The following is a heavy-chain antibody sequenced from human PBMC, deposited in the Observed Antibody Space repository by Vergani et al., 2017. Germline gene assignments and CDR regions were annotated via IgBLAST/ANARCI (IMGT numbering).Heavy chain of an antibody. CDR1: GFTFSSYS. CDR2: ISSSSSYI. V-gene: IGHV3-21*01. D-gene: IGHD2-2*01. Sequence: EVQLVESGGGLVKPGGSLRLSCAASGFTFSSYSMNWVRQAPGKGLEWVLSISSSSSYIYYADSVKGRFTISRDNAKNSLYLQMNSLRAEDTAVYYCARDLGVVPADNWFDPWGQGTLVTVSS. CDR3: ARDLGVVPADNWFDP. J-gene: IGHJ5*02.